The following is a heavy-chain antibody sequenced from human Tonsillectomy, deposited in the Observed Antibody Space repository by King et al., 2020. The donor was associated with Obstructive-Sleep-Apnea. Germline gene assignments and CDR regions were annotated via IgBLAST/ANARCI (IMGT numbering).Heavy chain of an antibody. CDR2: VYYSGTT. D-gene: IGHD3-16*01. V-gene: IGHV4-39*07. Sequence: QLQESGPGLVKPSETLSLTCNVSGGSISSSRFYWGWVRQPPGEGLEWFVSVYYSGTTYYNPSLRSRVTISVDTSKNQFSLKLSSVTAADTAMYYCVRGYDYFDYWGQGSLVTVSS. CDR3: VRGYDYFDY. CDR1: GGSISSSRFY. J-gene: IGHJ4*02.